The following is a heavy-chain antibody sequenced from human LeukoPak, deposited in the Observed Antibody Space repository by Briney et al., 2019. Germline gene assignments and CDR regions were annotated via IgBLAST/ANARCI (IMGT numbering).Heavy chain of an antibody. Sequence: GGSLRLSCAASGFTFSSYGMHWVRQAPGKGREWVAFIRYDGSNKYYADSVKGRFTISRDNSKNTLYLQMNGQRAEDTAVYYCAKESEWGPPYYFDYWGQGTLVSVSS. D-gene: IGHD2-8*01. CDR1: GFTFSSYG. V-gene: IGHV3-30*02. J-gene: IGHJ4*02. CDR2: IRYDGSNK. CDR3: AKESEWGPPYYFDY.